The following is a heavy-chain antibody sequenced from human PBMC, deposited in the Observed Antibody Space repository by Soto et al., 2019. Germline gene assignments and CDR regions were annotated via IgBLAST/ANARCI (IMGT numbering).Heavy chain of an antibody. CDR1: GGAINSSIC. CDR3: ASGNHGMTGTTDY. V-gene: IGHV4-4*02. J-gene: IGHJ4*02. Sequence: SETLSLTCAVSGGAINSSICWSWVRQPPGKGLEWIGEIYQSVNINYNPSLKSRVTISVDKSKNHFSLRLSSVTAADTAVYYCASGNHGMTGTTDYWGPGPMVTVYS. D-gene: IGHD1-7*01. CDR2: IYQSVNI.